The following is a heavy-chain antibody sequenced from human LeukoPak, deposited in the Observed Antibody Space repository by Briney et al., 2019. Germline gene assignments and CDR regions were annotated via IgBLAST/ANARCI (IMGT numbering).Heavy chain of an antibody. CDR2: INLNSGGT. CDR1: GYTFTGYY. V-gene: IGHV1-2*06. Sequence: ASVKVSCKASGYTFTGYYMHWVRQAPGQGLEWMGRINLNSGGTNYAQKFQGRVTMTRDTSISTAYMELSRLRSDDTAVYYCARDRQGIAVAGTPPYFDYWGQGTLVTVSS. D-gene: IGHD6-19*01. J-gene: IGHJ4*02. CDR3: ARDRQGIAVAGTPPYFDY.